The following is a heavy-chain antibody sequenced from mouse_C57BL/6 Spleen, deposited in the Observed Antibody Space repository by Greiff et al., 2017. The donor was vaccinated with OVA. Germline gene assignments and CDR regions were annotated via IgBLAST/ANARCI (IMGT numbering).Heavy chain of an antibody. D-gene: IGHD1-1*02. Sequence: DVKLVESGGDLVKPGGSLKLSCAASGFTFSSYGMSWVRQTPDKRLEWVATISSGGSYTYYPDSVKGRFTISRDNAKNTLYLQMSSLKSEDTAMYYCARQEVGYAMDYWGQGTSVTVSS. CDR2: ISSGGSYT. J-gene: IGHJ4*01. CDR3: ARQEVGYAMDY. V-gene: IGHV5-6*02. CDR1: GFTFSSYG.